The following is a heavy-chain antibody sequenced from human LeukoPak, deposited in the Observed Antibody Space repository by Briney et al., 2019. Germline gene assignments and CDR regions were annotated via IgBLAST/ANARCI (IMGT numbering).Heavy chain of an antibody. CDR3: AKDYGGDANFQLFGA. J-gene: IGHJ5*02. Sequence: GGSLRLSCAASGFTFSSYWMHWVRQAPGKGLVWVSRINTDGSSTSYADSVKGRFTISRDNAKNTLYLQMTSLRADDTAVYYCAKDYGGDANFQLFGAWGQGTLVTVSS. CDR2: INTDGSST. D-gene: IGHD3-10*02. V-gene: IGHV3-74*01. CDR1: GFTFSSYW.